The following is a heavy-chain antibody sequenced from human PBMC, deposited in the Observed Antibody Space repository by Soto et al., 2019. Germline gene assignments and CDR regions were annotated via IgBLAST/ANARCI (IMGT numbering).Heavy chain of an antibody. Sequence: GGSLRLSCAASGFTFSSYAMSWVRQAPGKGLEWVSAISGSGGSTYYADSVKGRFTISRDNSKNTLYLQMNSLRAEDKEVYDCSKELSSRGDDMFTGYYYYGMDVWGQGTTVTVSS. J-gene: IGHJ6*02. CDR2: ISGSGGST. D-gene: IGHD3-9*01. CDR1: GFTFSSYA. V-gene: IGHV3-23*01. CDR3: SKELSSRGDDMFTGYYYYGMDV.